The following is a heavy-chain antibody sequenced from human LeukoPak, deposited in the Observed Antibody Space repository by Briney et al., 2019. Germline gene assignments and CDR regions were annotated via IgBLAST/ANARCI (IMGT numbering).Heavy chain of an antibody. J-gene: IGHJ4*02. CDR1: GGSFSGSA. Sequence: GASVKVSCKSSGGSFSGSAISWVRQAPGQGLEWMGGIIPMFDTPTYAQNFQGRASITADKSTTTVYMELSGLRSDDTAVYYCARGITTTSQFDYWGQGTLVTVSS. CDR3: ARGITTTSQFDY. CDR2: IIPMFDTP. V-gene: IGHV1-69*06. D-gene: IGHD3-16*01.